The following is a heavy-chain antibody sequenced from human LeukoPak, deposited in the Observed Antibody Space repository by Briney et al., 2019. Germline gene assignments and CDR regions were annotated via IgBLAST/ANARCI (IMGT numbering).Heavy chain of an antibody. CDR2: IYYSGTT. D-gene: IGHD3-16*01. CDR1: GGSINTYY. J-gene: IGHJ4*02. CDR3: ARGTVQMGMGERFFDF. V-gene: IGHV4-59*01. Sequence: PSETLSLTCSVSGGSINTYYWTWIRLSPGKGLDWIGYIYYSGTTNYNPSLKSRVSMSVDTSRNQFSLRLSSVTAADTAIYYCARGTVQMGMGERFFDFWGQGTLVTVSS.